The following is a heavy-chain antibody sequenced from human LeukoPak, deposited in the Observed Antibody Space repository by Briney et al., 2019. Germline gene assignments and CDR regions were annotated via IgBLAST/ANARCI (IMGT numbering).Heavy chain of an antibody. D-gene: IGHD3-22*01. CDR3: ARALYYDSSGYYSSSYYYFQH. J-gene: IGHJ1*01. CDR1: GYTFTAYY. V-gene: IGHV1-2*02. Sequence: ASVKVSFKASGYTFTAYYMHWVRQAPGQGPEWMGWINPNSGGTNYAQKFQGRVTMTRDTSISTAYMELSRLRSDDTAEYYCARALYYDSSGYYSSSYYYFQHWGQGTLVTVSS. CDR2: INPNSGGT.